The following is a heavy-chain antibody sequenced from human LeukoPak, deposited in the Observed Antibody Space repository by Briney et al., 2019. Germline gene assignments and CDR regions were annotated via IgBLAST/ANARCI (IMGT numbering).Heavy chain of an antibody. CDR1: GYTFTGYY. CDR2: INPNSGGT. Sequence: GASVKVSCKASGYTFTGYYMHWVRQAPGQGLEWMGWINPNSGGTNYAQKFQGRVTMTRDTSISTAYMELSRLRSDDTAVYYCAREASYDYVWGSYRFPGLGMDVWGQGTTVTVSS. V-gene: IGHV1-2*02. J-gene: IGHJ6*02. CDR3: AREASYDYVWGSYRFPGLGMDV. D-gene: IGHD3-16*02.